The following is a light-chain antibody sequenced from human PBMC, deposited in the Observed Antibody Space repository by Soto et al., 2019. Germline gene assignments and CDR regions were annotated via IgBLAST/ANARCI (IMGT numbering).Light chain of an antibody. J-gene: IGLJ1*01. V-gene: IGLV2-23*02. CDR3: CSYAGSSTFFYV. CDR2: EVS. CDR1: SSDVGSYNL. Sequence: QCALTQPASVSGSAGQSITISCTGTSSDVGSYNLVSWYQQHPGKAPKLMIYEVSKRPSGVSNRFSGSKSGNTASLTISGLQAEDEADYYCCSYAGSSTFFYVFGTGTKVT.